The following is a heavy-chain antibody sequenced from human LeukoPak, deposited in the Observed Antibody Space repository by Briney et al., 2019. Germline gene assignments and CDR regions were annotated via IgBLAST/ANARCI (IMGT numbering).Heavy chain of an antibody. CDR1: GFTFITYP. CDR3: ARGPLILVVTALPYMDV. CDR2: ISYDDGINT. V-gene: IGHV3-30*04. D-gene: IGHD2-15*01. J-gene: IGHJ6*04. Sequence: GGSLRLSCAASGFTFITYPMHWVRQAPGKGLEWVAIISYDDGINTYYADSVKGRLTISRDNSKNTLYLQMNSLRAEDTAVYYCARGPLILVVTALPYMDVWGEGTTVTVSS.